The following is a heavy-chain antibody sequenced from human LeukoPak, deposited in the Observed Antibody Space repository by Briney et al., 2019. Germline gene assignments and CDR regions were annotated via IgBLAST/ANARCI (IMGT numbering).Heavy chain of an antibody. CDR3: ARQGSAILDY. CDR1: GYTFSSYW. CDR2: IYPSDSDA. Sequence: GESLKISCKGSGYTFSSYWIGWVRQMPGKGLEWMGIIYPSDSDASYSPSLQGQVTISADKSISTAYLQWSSLRASDTAMYYCARQGSAILDYWGQGTLVTVSS. J-gene: IGHJ4*02. D-gene: IGHD2-15*01. V-gene: IGHV5-51*01.